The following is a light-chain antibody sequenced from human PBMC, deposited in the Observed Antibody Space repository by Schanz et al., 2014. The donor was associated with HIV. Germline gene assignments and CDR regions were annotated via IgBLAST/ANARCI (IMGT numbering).Light chain of an antibody. J-gene: IGKJ2*01. V-gene: IGKV1-5*01. Sequence: DIQMTQSPSSQSASVGDRVTITCRASQSIGDSLAWFQQKPGRAPQLLIYGAYTLARGVPGRFSGSGSGTEFTLTISSLQPDDFATYYCQQYNSYRYTFGQGTKLEIK. CDR3: QQYNSYRYT. CDR1: QSIGDS. CDR2: GAY.